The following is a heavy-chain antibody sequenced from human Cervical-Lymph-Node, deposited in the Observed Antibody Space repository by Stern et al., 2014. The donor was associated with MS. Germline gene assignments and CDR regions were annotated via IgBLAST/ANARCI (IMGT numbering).Heavy chain of an antibody. CDR1: GDTLSNFA. D-gene: IGHD1-1*01. J-gene: IGHJ6*02. CDR2: IIPIFGTT. V-gene: IGHV1-69*01. Sequence: VQLVESGAEIKKPGSSVTVSCKTSGDTLSNFAISWVHQAPGQGLEGMGGIIPIFGTTHYAQNFQVRVTLTADQSTGTAYMDLGSLRSEDTAVYYCARDNDDNGMDVWGQGTTITVSS. CDR3: ARDNDDNGMDV.